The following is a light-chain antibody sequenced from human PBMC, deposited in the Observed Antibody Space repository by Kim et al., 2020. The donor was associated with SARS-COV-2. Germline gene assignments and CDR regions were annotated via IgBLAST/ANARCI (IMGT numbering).Light chain of an antibody. J-gene: IGLJ3*02. CDR3: QTWGTGIPWV. CDR2: LNSDGSH. V-gene: IGLV4-69*01. CDR1: SGHSSYA. Sequence: QLVLTQSPSASASLGASVNLTCTLSSGHSSYAIAWHQQQPEKGPRYLMKLNSDGSHSKGDGISDRFSGSSSGAERYLIISSLRSEDEADYYCQTWGTGIPWVFGGGTKLTVL.